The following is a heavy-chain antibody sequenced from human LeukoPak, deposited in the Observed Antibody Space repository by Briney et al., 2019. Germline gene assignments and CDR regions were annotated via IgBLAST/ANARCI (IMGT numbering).Heavy chain of an antibody. V-gene: IGHV4-39*07. D-gene: IGHD3-22*01. J-gene: IGHJ4*02. Sequence: SETLSLTCTVSGGSISSSSYYWGWIRQPPGKGLEWIGSIYYSGSTYYNPSLKSRVTISVDTSKNQFSLKLSSVTAADTAVYYCARDYYDTSDYYYPIDYWGQGTLVTVSS. CDR2: IYYSGST. CDR1: GGSISSSSYY. CDR3: ARDYYDTSDYYYPIDY.